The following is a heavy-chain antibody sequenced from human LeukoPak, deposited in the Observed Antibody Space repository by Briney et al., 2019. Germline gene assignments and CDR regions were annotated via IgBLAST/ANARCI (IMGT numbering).Heavy chain of an antibody. CDR3: AKDIGSYYDSSGYPIPYYYYGLDV. CDR1: GFTFSSYA. V-gene: IGHV3-23*01. Sequence: PGGSLRLSSAASGFTFSSYAMSWVRQAPGKGLEWVSAISGSGGSTYYADSVKGRFTISRDNSKNTLYLQMNSLRAEDTALYYCAKDIGSYYDSSGYPIPYYYYGLDVWGQGTTVTVSS. D-gene: IGHD3-22*01. J-gene: IGHJ6*02. CDR2: ISGSGGST.